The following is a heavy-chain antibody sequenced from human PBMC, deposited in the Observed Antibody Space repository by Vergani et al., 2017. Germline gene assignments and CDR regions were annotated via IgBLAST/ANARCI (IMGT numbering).Heavy chain of an antibody. J-gene: IGHJ6*02. Sequence: QVQLQESGPGLVKPSETLSLTCTVPGGSISSYYWSWIRQPPGKGLDWIGYIYYSGSTNYNPSLKSRVTISVDTSKNQFSLKLSSVTAADTAVYYCARGIYGDYVSYYGMDVWGQGTTVTVSS. V-gene: IGHV4-59*01. CDR3: ARGIYGDYVSYYGMDV. CDR2: IYYSGST. CDR1: GGSISSYY. D-gene: IGHD4-17*01.